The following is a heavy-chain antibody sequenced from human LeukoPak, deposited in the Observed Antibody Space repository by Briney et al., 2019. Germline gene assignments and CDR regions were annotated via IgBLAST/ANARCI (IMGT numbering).Heavy chain of an antibody. CDR3: ARFGSWYYFDY. CDR2: MNPNSGNT. D-gene: IGHD6-13*01. CDR1: GYTFTSYD. Sequence: ASVKVSCKAYGYTFTSYDINWVRQATGQGLEWMGWMNPNSGNTGYAQKFQGRVAMTRNTSISTAYMELSSLRSEDTAVYYCARFGSWYYFDYWGQGTLVTVSS. J-gene: IGHJ4*02. V-gene: IGHV1-8*01.